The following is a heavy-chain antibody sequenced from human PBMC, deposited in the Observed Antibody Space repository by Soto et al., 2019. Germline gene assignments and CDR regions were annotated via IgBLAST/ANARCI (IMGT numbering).Heavy chain of an antibody. CDR2: IYFTGST. V-gene: IGHV4-59*01. D-gene: IGHD1-1*01. CDR1: GGSISSYY. Sequence: PSETLSLTCTVSGGSISSYYWSWIRQPPGKGLEWIGNIYFTGSTNYSPSLKSRVTISVDTSKNQFSLKLSSVTAADTAVYYCARGNWNLIDYWGQGTLVTVSS. J-gene: IGHJ4*02. CDR3: ARGNWNLIDY.